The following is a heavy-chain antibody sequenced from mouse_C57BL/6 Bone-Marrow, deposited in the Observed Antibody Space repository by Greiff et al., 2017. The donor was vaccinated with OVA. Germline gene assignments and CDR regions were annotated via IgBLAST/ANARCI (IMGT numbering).Heavy chain of an antibody. CDR3: ARDRDWDWYFDV. J-gene: IGHJ1*03. V-gene: IGHV3-6*01. Sequence: EVKLVESGPGLVKPSQSLSLTCSVTGYSITSGYYWNWLRQFPGNNLEWLGYISYDGSNNYNPSLKNRISITRDTSKNQFFLKLNSVTTEDTATYYCARDRDWDWYFDVWGTGTTVTVSS. CDR1: GYSITSGYY. D-gene: IGHD4-1*01. CDR2: ISYDGSN.